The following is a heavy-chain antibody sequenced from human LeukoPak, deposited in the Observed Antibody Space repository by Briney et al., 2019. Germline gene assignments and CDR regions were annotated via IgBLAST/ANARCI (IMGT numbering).Heavy chain of an antibody. CDR1: GGSFSGYY. CDR2: IYYSGST. Sequence: SETLSLTCAVYGGSFSGYYWRWIRQPPGKGLEWIGYIYYSGSTNYNPSLKSRVTISVDTSKNQFSLRLSSVTAADTAVYCCAREVYGRAGFYFDYWGQGSLVTVSS. D-gene: IGHD5/OR15-5a*01. CDR3: AREVYGRAGFYFDY. J-gene: IGHJ4*02. V-gene: IGHV4-59*01.